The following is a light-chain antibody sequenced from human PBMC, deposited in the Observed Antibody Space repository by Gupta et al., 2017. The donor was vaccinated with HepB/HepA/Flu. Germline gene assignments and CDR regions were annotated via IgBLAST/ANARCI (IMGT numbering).Light chain of an antibody. CDR1: NLGNKY. Sequence: SSDPTQPPSVSVSPGQPANITCPGNNLGNKYTCWFHQKPGPSPALVIYKDTQRPSGIPERCSGSTSGNTAALTRSRTQAMDEADYCCRAWDINRYVFGTGTKVTVL. V-gene: IGLV3-1*01. CDR2: KDT. CDR3: RAWDINRYV. J-gene: IGLJ1*01.